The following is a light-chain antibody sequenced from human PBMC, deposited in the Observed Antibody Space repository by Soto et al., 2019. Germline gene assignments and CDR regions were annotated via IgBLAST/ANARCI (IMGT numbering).Light chain of an antibody. CDR1: QSVTTNY. Sequence: EVVLTQSPGTVSLSPGARATLSCRASQSVTTNYLAWYQQKPGQAPRLLIYAASSRATGIPDRFSGSGSGTDFTLIISRVESEDFAVYYCQHYGSSVPWTFVQGTKVEIK. CDR3: QHYGSSVPWT. V-gene: IGKV3-20*01. J-gene: IGKJ1*01. CDR2: AAS.